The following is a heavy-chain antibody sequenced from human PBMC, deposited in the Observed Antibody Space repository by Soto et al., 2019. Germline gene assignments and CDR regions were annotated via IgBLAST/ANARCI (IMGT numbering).Heavy chain of an antibody. Sequence: SVKVSCKASGGTFSSYTISWVRQAPGQGLEWMGRIIPILGIANYAQKFQGRVTITADKSTSTAYMELSSLRSEDTAVYYCARDIGYSSGWLFDYWGQGTLVTVSS. CDR3: ARDIGYSSGWLFDY. V-gene: IGHV1-69*04. CDR2: IIPILGIA. CDR1: GGTFSSYT. D-gene: IGHD6-19*01. J-gene: IGHJ4*02.